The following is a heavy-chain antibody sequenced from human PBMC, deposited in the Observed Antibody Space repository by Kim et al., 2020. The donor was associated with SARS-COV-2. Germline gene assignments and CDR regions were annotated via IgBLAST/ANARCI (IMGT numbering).Heavy chain of an antibody. CDR3: ARALGGASADAFDI. V-gene: IGHV3-11*06. J-gene: IGHJ3*02. D-gene: IGHD3-16*01. Sequence: ADSVKGRFTISRDNAKNSLYLQMNSLRAEDTAVYYCARALGGASADAFDIWGQGTMVTVSS.